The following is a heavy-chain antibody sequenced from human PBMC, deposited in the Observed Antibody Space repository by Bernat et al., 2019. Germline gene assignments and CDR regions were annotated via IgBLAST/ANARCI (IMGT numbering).Heavy chain of an antibody. CDR3: VRDTDY. CDR2: IKGDGSET. Sequence: EVQLVESGGDLVQPGGSLTLSCAASGFNFRSSWMRWIRQAPGKGLEWVANIKGDGSETYYVDAVKGRFTISRDNTKTSMYLQMNSLRAEDTALYYCVRDTDYWGQGTLVTVSS. CDR1: GFNFRSSW. J-gene: IGHJ4*02. V-gene: IGHV3-7*03.